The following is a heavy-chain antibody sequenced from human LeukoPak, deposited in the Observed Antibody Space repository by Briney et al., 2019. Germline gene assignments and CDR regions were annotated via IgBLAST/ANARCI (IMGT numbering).Heavy chain of an antibody. CDR2: IYHSGST. V-gene: IGHV4-31*03. CDR3: ARDGYYYDSSGYYYFDY. CDR1: GGSISSGGYY. D-gene: IGHD3-22*01. Sequence: SETLSLTCTVSGGSISSGGYYWSWIRQHPGKGLEWIGYIYHSGSTYYNPSLKSRVTISVDTSKNQFSLKLSSVTAADTAVYYCARDGYYYDSSGYYYFDYWGQGTLVTVSS. J-gene: IGHJ4*02.